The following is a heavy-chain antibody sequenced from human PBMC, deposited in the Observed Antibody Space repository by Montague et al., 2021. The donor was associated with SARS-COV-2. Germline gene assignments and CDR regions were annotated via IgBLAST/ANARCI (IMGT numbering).Heavy chain of an antibody. Sequence: SLRLSFAASGFKFDDYAMHWVRQAPGKGLEWVSGISWNSGGLGYADSVKGRFTIFRNNSNNSLYLEMNSLRPDDTALYFCAKDRRYYFGSSGYPDAFNIWGQGTLVTVSS. D-gene: IGHD3-22*01. CDR1: GFKFDDYA. CDR3: AKDRRYYFGSSGYPDAFNI. J-gene: IGHJ3*02. CDR2: ISWNSGGL. V-gene: IGHV3-9*01.